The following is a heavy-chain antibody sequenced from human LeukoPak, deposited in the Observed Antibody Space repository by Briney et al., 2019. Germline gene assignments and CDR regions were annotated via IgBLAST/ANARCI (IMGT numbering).Heavy chain of an antibody. J-gene: IGHJ4*02. CDR1: GFTFSSYA. CDR3: ARAFGSYFDC. D-gene: IGHD3-3*01. CDR2: ISYDGSNK. Sequence: PGGSLRLSCAASGFTFSSYAMHWVRQAPGKGLEWVAVISYDGSNKYYADSVKGRFTISRDNSKNTLYLQMNSLRAEDTAVYYCARAFGSYFDCWGQGTLVTVSS. V-gene: IGHV3-30-3*01.